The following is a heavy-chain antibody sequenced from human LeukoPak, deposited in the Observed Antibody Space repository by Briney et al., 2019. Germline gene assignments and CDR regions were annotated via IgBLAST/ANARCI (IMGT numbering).Heavy chain of an antibody. J-gene: IGHJ4*02. D-gene: IGHD3-3*01. CDR1: GFTFSSYW. CDR3: ARDYDFWSGYSDY. CDR2: ISSSSSTI. Sequence: GGSLRLSCAASGFTFSSYWMSWVRQAPGKGLEWVSYISSSSSTIYYADSVKGRFTISRDNAKNSLYPQMNSLRAEDTAVYYCARDYDFWSGYSDYWGQGTLVTVSS. V-gene: IGHV3-48*01.